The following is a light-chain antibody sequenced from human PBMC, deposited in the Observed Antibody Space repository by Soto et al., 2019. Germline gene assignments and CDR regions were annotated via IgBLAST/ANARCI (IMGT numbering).Light chain of an antibody. CDR1: NTDIGTYDS. J-gene: IGLJ1*01. Sequence: QSALIQPASLSGSPGQSITISCAGTNTDIGTYDSVAWYQHNPGKAPKLLIYDNDKRPSGIPDRFSGSKSGTSATLGITGLHTGDEADYYCGTWDGSLSALYVFGTGTKLTVL. CDR3: GTWDGSLSALYV. CDR2: DND. V-gene: IGLV1-51*01.